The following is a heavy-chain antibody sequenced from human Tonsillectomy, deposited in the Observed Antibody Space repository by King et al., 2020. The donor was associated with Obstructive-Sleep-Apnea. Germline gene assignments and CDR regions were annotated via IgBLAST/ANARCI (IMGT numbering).Heavy chain of an antibody. D-gene: IGHD4-17*01. Sequence: QLQESGPRLVKPWETLSLTCTGSGGSFGAYYWSWIRQPPGRGLEWIGNIYYTGNTNYNPSLKSRITMSVDTSKKQFSLKLRSVTAADTAVYFCAGDYGDYKVDYWGQGSLVTVSS. J-gene: IGHJ4*01. CDR2: IYYTGNT. CDR1: GGSFGAYY. V-gene: IGHV4-59*01. CDR3: AGDYGDYKVDY.